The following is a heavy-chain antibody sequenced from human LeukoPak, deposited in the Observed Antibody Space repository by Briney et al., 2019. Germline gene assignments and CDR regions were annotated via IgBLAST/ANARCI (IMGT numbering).Heavy chain of an antibody. Sequence: SETLSLTCTVSGGSISSYYWSWIRQPPGKGLEWIGYIDCSGSTNYNPSLKSRVTISVDTSKHQLSLKLSSVTAADTAVYYCARDRSGYYDSSGYYHVFDYWGQGTLVTVS. CDR2: IDCSGST. CDR3: ARDRSGYYDSSGYYHVFDY. J-gene: IGHJ4*02. CDR1: GGSISSYY. V-gene: IGHV4-59*01. D-gene: IGHD3-22*01.